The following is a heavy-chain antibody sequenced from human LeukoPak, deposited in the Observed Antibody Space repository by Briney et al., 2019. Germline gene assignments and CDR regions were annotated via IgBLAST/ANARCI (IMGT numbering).Heavy chain of an antibody. Sequence: SETLSLTCAVSGGSISSSNWWSWVRQPPGKGLEWIGEIYHSGSTNYNPSLKSRVTMSVDTSKNQFSLKLSSVTAADTAVYYCAREGVKVTRYHPGNNWFDPWGQGTLVTVSS. CDR3: AREGVKVTRYHPGNNWFDP. D-gene: IGHD4-17*01. J-gene: IGHJ5*02. CDR2: IYHSGST. V-gene: IGHV4-4*02. CDR1: GGSISSSNW.